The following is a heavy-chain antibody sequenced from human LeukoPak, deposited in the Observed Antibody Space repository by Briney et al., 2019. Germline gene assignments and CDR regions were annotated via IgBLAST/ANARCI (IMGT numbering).Heavy chain of an antibody. D-gene: IGHD2/OR15-2a*01. CDR1: GNTFSDFY. J-gene: IGHJ4*02. Sequence: ATVKISCKASGNTFSDFYIHWVRQTPEKGLEWMGRVDREDGESVYADKWQGRVTITADPSTDTVHMELSSLTVDDTAVYYCATSRGAFFPDKWGQGTLVTVSS. CDR2: VDREDGES. CDR3: ATSRGAFFPDK. V-gene: IGHV1-69-2*01.